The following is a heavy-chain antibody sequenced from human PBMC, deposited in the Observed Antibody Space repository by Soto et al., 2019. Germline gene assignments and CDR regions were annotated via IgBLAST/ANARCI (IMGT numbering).Heavy chain of an antibody. D-gene: IGHD3-3*01. Sequence: PSQTLSLTCAISGDSVSSNSAAWNWIRQSPSRGLEWLGRTYYRSKWYNDYAVSVKSRITINPDTSKNQFSLQLNSVTPEDTAVYYCAREAGVKAVLRFLEWSMEGFDYWGQGTLVTVSS. J-gene: IGHJ4*02. CDR2: TYYRSKWYN. CDR3: AREAGVKAVLRFLEWSMEGFDY. V-gene: IGHV6-1*01. CDR1: GDSVSSNSAA.